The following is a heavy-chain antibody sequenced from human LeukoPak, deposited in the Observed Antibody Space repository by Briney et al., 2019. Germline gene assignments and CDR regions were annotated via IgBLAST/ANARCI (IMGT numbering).Heavy chain of an antibody. J-gene: IGHJ3*02. V-gene: IGHV1-2*02. CDR2: INPNSGGT. Sequence: ASVKVSCKASGYTFTGYYMHWVRQAPGQGLEWMGWINPNSGGTNYAQKFQGRVTMTRDTSISTAYMELSRLRSDDTAVYYCARDHLPSVIVVGFDIWGQGTMVTVSS. CDR1: GYTFTGYY. CDR3: ARDHLPSVIVVGFDI. D-gene: IGHD3-22*01.